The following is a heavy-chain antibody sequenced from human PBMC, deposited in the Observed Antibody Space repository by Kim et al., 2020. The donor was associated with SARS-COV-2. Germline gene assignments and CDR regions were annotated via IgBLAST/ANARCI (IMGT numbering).Heavy chain of an antibody. CDR3: AKGAWADY. J-gene: IGHJ4*02. Sequence: GGSLRLSCAASGFTFSRYDMTWVRQVPGKGLEWVSGIRGSEDNTYYTDSVKGRFTISRDNSKNTLYLQMNSLRVEDTAIYYCAKGAWADYWGQGTLVTVSS. D-gene: IGHD3-16*01. CDR2: IRGSEDNT. CDR1: GFTFSRYD. V-gene: IGHV3-23*01.